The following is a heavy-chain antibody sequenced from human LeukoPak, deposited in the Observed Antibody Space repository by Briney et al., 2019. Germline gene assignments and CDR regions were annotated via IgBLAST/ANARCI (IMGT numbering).Heavy chain of an antibody. V-gene: IGHV3-48*01. CDR3: ARGQLVRTSPFDY. D-gene: IGHD6-13*01. Sequence: GGSLRLSCAASGFTFSSYSMNCVRQAPGKGLEWVSYISSSSSTIYYADSVKGRFTISRDNAKNSLYLQMNSLRAEDTAVYYCARGQLVRTSPFDYWGQGTLVTVSS. CDR1: GFTFSSYS. J-gene: IGHJ4*02. CDR2: ISSSSSTI.